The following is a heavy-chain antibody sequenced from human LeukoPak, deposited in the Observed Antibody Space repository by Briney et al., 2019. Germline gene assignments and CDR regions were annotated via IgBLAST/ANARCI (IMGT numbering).Heavy chain of an antibody. D-gene: IGHD6-13*01. V-gene: IGHV4-59*01. Sequence: PSETLSLTCTVSGGSISRYYWSWIRQPPGKGLEWIGYIYSSGSTNYNPSLKSRVTISVDTSKNQFSLKLSSVTAADAAVYYCARGAAATYWGQGTLVTVSS. CDR2: IYSSGST. CDR1: GGSISRYY. J-gene: IGHJ4*02. CDR3: ARGAAATY.